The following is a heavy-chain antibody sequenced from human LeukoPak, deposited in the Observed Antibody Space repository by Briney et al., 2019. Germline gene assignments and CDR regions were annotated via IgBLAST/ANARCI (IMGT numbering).Heavy chain of an antibody. D-gene: IGHD5-24*01. CDR1: GGSISGYF. J-gene: IGHJ4*02. CDR2: IYYSGST. V-gene: IGHV4-59*01. Sequence: PSETLSLTCTVSGGSISGYFWSWIRQPPGKGLEWIAYIYYSGSTDYSPSLKSRVTISVDTSKNQFSLKLSSVTAADTAVYYCARGRDGYNLGFDYWGQGTLVTVSS. CDR3: ARGRDGYNLGFDY.